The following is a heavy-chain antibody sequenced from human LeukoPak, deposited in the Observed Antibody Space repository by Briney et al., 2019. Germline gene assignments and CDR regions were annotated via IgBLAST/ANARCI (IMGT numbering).Heavy chain of an antibody. Sequence: GGSLRLSCAASGFTFSSYWMSWVRQAPGKGLEWVSVIYSGGSTYYADSVKGRFTISRDNSKNTLYLQMNSLRAEDTAVYYCARGFGWELLRWFDPWGQGTLVTVSS. D-gene: IGHD1-26*01. CDR3: ARGFGWELLRWFDP. CDR2: IYSGGST. J-gene: IGHJ5*02. CDR1: GFTFSSYW. V-gene: IGHV3-66*01.